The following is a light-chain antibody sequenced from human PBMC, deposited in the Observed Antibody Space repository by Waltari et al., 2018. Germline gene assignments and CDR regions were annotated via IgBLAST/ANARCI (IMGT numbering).Light chain of an antibody. V-gene: IGLV3-21*02. CDR2: DNS. CDR1: DIGRTN. CDR3: QVWDSTTDHAI. Sequence: SYVVTQPPSVSLAPGQTATIPCGGDDIGRTNVCWYQQRPGRAPVLVVYDNSDRSSGVPERFSGSNSGDTATLTISRVEVGDEADFYCQVWDSTTDHAIFGGGTKLTVL. J-gene: IGLJ2*01.